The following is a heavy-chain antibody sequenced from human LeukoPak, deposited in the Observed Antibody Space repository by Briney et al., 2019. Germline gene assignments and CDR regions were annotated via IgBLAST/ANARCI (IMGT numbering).Heavy chain of an antibody. Sequence: GGSLRLSCAASGFTVSSNYMSWVRQAPGKGLEWVSVIYSGGSTYYADSVKGRFTISRDNSKNTLYLQMNSLRAEDTAVYYCASIYDSSGYYWGAFDYWGQGTLVTVSS. V-gene: IGHV3-66*01. CDR1: GFTVSSNY. D-gene: IGHD3-22*01. J-gene: IGHJ4*02. CDR3: ASIYDSSGYYWGAFDY. CDR2: IYSGGST.